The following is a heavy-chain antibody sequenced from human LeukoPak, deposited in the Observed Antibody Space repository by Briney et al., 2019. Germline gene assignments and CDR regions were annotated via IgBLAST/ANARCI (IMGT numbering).Heavy chain of an antibody. D-gene: IGHD2/OR15-2a*01. J-gene: IGHJ4*02. CDR3: AREGPRGNSQFDY. V-gene: IGHV3-33*08. CDR2: IWYDGSNK. CDR1: GLTFSGYD. Sequence: GGSLRLSCAASGLTFSGYDMHWVRQAPGKGLEWVALIWYDGSNKYYTDSVKGRLTISRDNSKNTLYLQMNSLRAEDTAIYYCAREGPRGNSQFDYWGQGTLVTVSS.